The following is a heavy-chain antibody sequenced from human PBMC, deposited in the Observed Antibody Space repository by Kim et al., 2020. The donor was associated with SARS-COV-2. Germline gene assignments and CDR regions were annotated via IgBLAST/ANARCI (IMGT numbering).Heavy chain of an antibody. Sequence: GGSLRLSCAASGFTFTNYWIHWVRQIPGKGLVWVSSVGGDGGSRYYADSVKGRFTTSRDNANNMVYLQMNSLRVEDTAIYYCTSICEYWGQGALVTVYS. CDR2: VGGDGGSR. CDR3: TSICEY. CDR1: GFTFTNYW. J-gene: IGHJ4*02. V-gene: IGHV3-74*01. D-gene: IGHD3-3*02.